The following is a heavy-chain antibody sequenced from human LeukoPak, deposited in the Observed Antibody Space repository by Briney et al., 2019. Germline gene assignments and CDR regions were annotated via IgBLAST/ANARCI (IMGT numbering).Heavy chain of an antibody. CDR3: ARQLYSSSWSPGWFDP. Sequence: PSETLSLTCTASGGSISSYYWSWLRQPPGKGLEWIGYIYYSGSTNYNPSLKSRVTISVDPSKNQFSLKLSSVTAADTAVYYCARQLYSSSWSPGWFDPWGQGTLVTVSS. J-gene: IGHJ5*02. CDR2: IYYSGST. CDR1: GGSISSYY. D-gene: IGHD6-13*01. V-gene: IGHV4-59*08.